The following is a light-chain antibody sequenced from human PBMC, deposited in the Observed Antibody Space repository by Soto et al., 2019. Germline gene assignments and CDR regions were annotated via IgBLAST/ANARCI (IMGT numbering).Light chain of an antibody. CDR3: QCRSDWTPRLT. CDR2: DAS. V-gene: IGKV3-11*01. Sequence: EVVLTQSPATLSLSPGERATLSCRASESICHYLDRYQQKLGQAPKLLIYDASHRAIGIPGRFSGDGSGTDFTLTISSIEPEDVAVDYCQCRSDWTPRLTFGGGTKVEIK. CDR1: ESICHY. J-gene: IGKJ4*01.